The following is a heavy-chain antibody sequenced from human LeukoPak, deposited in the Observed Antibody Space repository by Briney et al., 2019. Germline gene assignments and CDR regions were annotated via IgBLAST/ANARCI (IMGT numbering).Heavy chain of an antibody. CDR3: ARGGLTMIVVNAFDI. D-gene: IGHD3-22*01. V-gene: IGHV1-2*02. J-gene: IGHJ3*02. CDR1: GYTFTGYY. Sequence: ASVKVSCKASGYTFTGYYMHWVRQAPGQGLEWMGWINPNSGATNYAQKFQGRVTMTRDTSISTAYMELSRLRSDDTAVYYCARGGLTMIVVNAFDIWGQGTMVTVSS. CDR2: INPNSGAT.